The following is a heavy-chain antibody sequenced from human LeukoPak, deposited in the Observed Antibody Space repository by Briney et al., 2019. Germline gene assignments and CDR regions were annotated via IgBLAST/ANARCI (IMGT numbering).Heavy chain of an antibody. V-gene: IGHV4-4*07. Sequence: SETLSLTCTVSGGSISSYYWSWIRQPAGEGLEWIGRIYTRGTTNYNPSLKSRVSISVDTSRNQFSLRLSSVTAADTAVYYCARTFYDTTGHVNWFDPWGQGTLVTVSS. CDR2: IYTRGTT. CDR3: ARTFYDTTGHVNWFDP. CDR1: GGSISSYY. J-gene: IGHJ5*02. D-gene: IGHD2/OR15-2a*01.